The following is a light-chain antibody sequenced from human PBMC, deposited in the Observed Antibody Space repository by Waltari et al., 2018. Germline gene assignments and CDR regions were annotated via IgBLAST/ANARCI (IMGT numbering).Light chain of an antibody. CDR2: WAS. V-gene: IGKV4-1*01. CDR3: QQYYSAPYT. CDR1: QIVLYSSNNKNY. J-gene: IGKJ2*01. Sequence: DIVMTQSPDSLAVSLGERATINCKSSQIVLYSSNNKNYLTWYPQKPGQPPKLLIYWASTRESGVPDRFSGSASGTDFTLTISSLQAEDVAVYYCQQYYSAPYTFGQGTKLEIK.